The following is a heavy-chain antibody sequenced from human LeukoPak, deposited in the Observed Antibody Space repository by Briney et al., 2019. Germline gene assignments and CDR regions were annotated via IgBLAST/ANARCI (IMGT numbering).Heavy chain of an antibody. CDR2: INHSGST. CDR1: GGSFSGYY. D-gene: IGHD3-16*02. V-gene: IGHV4-34*01. Sequence: SETLSLTCAVYGGSFSGYYWSWIRQPPGKGLEWIGEINHSGSTNYNPSLKSRVTISVDTSKNQFSLKLSSVTAADTAVYYCVRGDYVWGSYRYFPSGLYFDYWGQGTLVTVSS. J-gene: IGHJ4*02. CDR3: VRGDYVWGSYRYFPSGLYFDY.